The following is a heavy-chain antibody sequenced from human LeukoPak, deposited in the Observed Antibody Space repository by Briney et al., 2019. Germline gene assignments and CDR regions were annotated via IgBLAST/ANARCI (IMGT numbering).Heavy chain of an antibody. CDR1: GFTFSSYW. J-gene: IGHJ5*02. D-gene: IGHD3-10*01. CDR2: IKQDGSEK. V-gene: IGHV3-7*01. Sequence: GGSLRLSCAASGFTFSSYWMSWVRRAPGQGLEWVANIKQDGSEKYYVDSVKGRFTISRDNAKNSLYLQMNSLRAEDTAVYHCATPAHYYGSGSSPNWFDPWGQGTLVTVSS. CDR3: ATPAHYYGSGSSPNWFDP.